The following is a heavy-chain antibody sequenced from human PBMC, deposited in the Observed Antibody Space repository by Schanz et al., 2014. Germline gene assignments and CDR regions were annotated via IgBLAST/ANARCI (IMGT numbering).Heavy chain of an antibody. CDR1: GGTFSSYT. V-gene: IGHV1-69*02. J-gene: IGHJ4*02. D-gene: IGHD6-13*01. CDR3: ASSGAGYSSSWDFDY. CDR2: IIPVLAIA. Sequence: QVQLVQSEAEVKKPGSSVKVSCKASGGTFSSYTISWIRQAPGQGLEWMGRIIPVLAIADYAQKFQGRVTITADKSTFTAYMDVSSLRSEDTAVYYCASSGAGYSSSWDFDYWGQGTLVTVSS.